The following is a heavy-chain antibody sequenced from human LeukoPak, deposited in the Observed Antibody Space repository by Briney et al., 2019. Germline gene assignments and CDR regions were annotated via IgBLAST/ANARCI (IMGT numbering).Heavy chain of an antibody. D-gene: IGHD2-8*01. Sequence: SETLSLTCNVPGGSISNDGYYWSWICQHPGKGLEWLGYIYYSGSTNYNPSLKSRVTISVDTSKNQFSLKLSSVTAADTAVYYCARGGDCTNGVCYKNWFDPWGQGTLVTVSS. CDR1: GGSISNDGYY. CDR3: ARGGDCTNGVCYKNWFDP. V-gene: IGHV4-31*03. J-gene: IGHJ5*02. CDR2: IYYSGST.